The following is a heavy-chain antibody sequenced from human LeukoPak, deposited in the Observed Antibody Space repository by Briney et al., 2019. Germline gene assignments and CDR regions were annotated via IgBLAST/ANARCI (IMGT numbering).Heavy chain of an antibody. D-gene: IGHD2-2*01. CDR1: GDSISSNSAA. CDR2: TYYRSKWYN. J-gene: IGHJ5*02. V-gene: IGHV6-1*01. CDR3: ARDRSGIVVVPAAMSGLFNWFDP. Sequence: SQTLSLTCAISGDSISSNSAAWNWIRQSPSRGLEWLGRTYYRSKWYNDYAVSVKSRITINPDTSKNQFSLQLNSVTPEDTAVYYCARDRSGIVVVPAAMSGLFNWFDPWGQGTLVTVSS.